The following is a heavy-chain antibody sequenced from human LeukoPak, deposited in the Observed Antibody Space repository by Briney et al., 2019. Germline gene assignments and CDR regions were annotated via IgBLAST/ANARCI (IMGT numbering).Heavy chain of an antibody. Sequence: ASVKVSCKASGYTFTGYYMHWVRQAPGQGLEWMGWINPNSGGTNYAQKFQGRVTMTRDTSISTAYMELSRLRSDDTAVYYCASTTDSSGYYYENWFDPWGQGTLVTVSS. CDR1: GYTFTGYY. CDR3: ASTTDSSGYYYENWFDP. CDR2: INPNSGGT. D-gene: IGHD3-22*01. V-gene: IGHV1-2*02. J-gene: IGHJ5*02.